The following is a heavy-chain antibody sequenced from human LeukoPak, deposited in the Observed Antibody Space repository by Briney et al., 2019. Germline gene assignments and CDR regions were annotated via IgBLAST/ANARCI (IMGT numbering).Heavy chain of an antibody. CDR1: GESFSGYF. J-gene: IGHJ4*02. Sequence: SETLSLTCAVYGESFSGYFWNWIRQPPGKGLEWIGEINHSGSTSNHNPSLKSRVTMSVDTSKNQFSLKLSSVTAADTAVYYCTRKSGYARDYWGQGNLVTVSS. D-gene: IGHD5-12*01. V-gene: IGHV4-34*01. CDR3: TRKSGYARDY. CDR2: INHSGSTS.